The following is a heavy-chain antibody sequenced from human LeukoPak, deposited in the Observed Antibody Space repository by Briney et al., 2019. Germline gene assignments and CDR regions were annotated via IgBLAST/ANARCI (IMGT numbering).Heavy chain of an antibody. CDR3: AAQGSGSGHLN. CDR1: GFTFSSYG. Sequence: PGGTLRLSCAASGFTFSSYGMSWVRQAPGKGLEWVSAISGSGGSTYYADSVKGRFTISRDNSKNTLYLQMNALRREDTAVYYCAAQGSGSGHLNWGQGTLVIVSS. J-gene: IGHJ4*02. CDR2: ISGSGGST. D-gene: IGHD3-10*01. V-gene: IGHV3-23*01.